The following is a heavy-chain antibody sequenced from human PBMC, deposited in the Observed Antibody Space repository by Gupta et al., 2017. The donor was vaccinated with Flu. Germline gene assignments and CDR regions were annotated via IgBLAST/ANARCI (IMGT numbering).Heavy chain of an antibody. V-gene: IGHV1-2*02. J-gene: IGHJ5*02. Sequence: GYEMHGVRQDPGQGLDGMGWINPNSGGTNYAQKIKSRGTVTRDTSISTAYMEMGRLRFDDTAGYDCARATVTTGEGECFDPWGQGTLVTVSS. D-gene: IGHD4-17*01. CDR2: INPNSGGT. CDR3: ARATVTTGEGECFDP. CDR1: GYE.